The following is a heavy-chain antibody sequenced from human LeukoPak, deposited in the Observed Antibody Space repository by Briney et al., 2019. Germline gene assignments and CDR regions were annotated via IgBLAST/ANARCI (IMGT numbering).Heavy chain of an antibody. D-gene: IGHD1-1*01. J-gene: IGHJ6*03. CDR1: GGTFSSYT. V-gene: IGHV1-69*04. CDR2: IIPILGIA. CDR3: ARDLGAPTGTTDYYYYYMDV. Sequence: SVKVSCKASGGTFSSYTISWVRQAPGQGLEWMGRIIPILGIANHAQKFQGRVTITADKSTSTAYMELSSLRSEDTAVYYCARDLGAPTGTTDYYYYYMDVWGKGTTVTVSS.